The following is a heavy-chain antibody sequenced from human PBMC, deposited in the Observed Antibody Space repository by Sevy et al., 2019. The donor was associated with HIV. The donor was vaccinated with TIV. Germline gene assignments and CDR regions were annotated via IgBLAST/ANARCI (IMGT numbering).Heavy chain of an antibody. CDR2: ISSSSSYI. CDR1: GFTSSSYS. Sequence: GGSLRLSCAASGFTSSSYSMNWVRQAPGKGLEWVSSISSSSSYIYYADSVKGRFTISRDNAKNSLYLQMNSLRAEDTAVYYCATLGGSSSWYGDTYYFDYWGQGTLVTVSS. J-gene: IGHJ4*02. CDR3: ATLGGSSSWYGDTYYFDY. V-gene: IGHV3-21*01. D-gene: IGHD6-13*01.